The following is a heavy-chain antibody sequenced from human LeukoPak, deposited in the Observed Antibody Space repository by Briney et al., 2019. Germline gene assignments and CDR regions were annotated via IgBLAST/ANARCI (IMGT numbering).Heavy chain of an antibody. CDR1: GGSFSGYY. Sequence: PSETLSLTCAVYGGSFSGYYWRWIRQPPGKGLEWIGEMNHSGSTNYNPSLKSRVTISVDTSKNQFSLKLSSVTAADTAVYYCARALAYDFWSGSWFDPWGQGTLVTVSS. J-gene: IGHJ5*02. V-gene: IGHV4-34*01. CDR3: ARALAYDFWSGSWFDP. D-gene: IGHD3-3*01. CDR2: MNHSGST.